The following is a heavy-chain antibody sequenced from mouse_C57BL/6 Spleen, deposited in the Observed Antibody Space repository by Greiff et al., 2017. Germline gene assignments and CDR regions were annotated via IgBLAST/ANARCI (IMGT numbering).Heavy chain of an antibody. V-gene: IGHV1-59*01. Sequence: QVQLQQPGAELVRPGTSVKLSCKASGYTFTSYWMHRVKQRPGQGLEWIGVIDPSDSYTNYNQKFKGKATLTVDTSSSTAYMQLSSLTSEDSAVYYCARILLPPDYWGQGTTLTVSS. D-gene: IGHD1-1*01. CDR3: ARILLPPDY. CDR2: IDPSDSYT. CDR1: GYTFTSYW. J-gene: IGHJ2*01.